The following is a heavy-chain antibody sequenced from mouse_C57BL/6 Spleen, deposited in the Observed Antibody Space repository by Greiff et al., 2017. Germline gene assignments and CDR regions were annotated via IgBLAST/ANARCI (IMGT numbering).Heavy chain of an antibody. CDR2: IDPSSGGT. V-gene: IGHV1-72*01. CDR3: ARGYGRAGFAY. J-gene: IGHJ3*01. CDR1: GYTFTSYW. Sequence: QVHVQQPGAELVKPGASVKLSCKASGYTFTSYWMHWVKQRPGRGLEWIGKIDPSSGGTKYNEKFKSKATLTVDKPSSTAYMQLSSLTSEDAAVYYCARGYGRAGFAYWGQGTLVTVSA. D-gene: IGHD1-1*01.